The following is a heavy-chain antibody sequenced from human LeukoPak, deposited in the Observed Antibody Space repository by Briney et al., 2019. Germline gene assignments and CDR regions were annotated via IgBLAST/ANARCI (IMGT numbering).Heavy chain of an antibody. CDR2: INPNSGGT. J-gene: IGHJ3*02. Sequence: ASVKVSCKASGYTFTGYYMHWVRQAPGQGLEWMGWINPNSGGTNYAQKFQGRVTMTRDTSISTAYMELSRLRSDDTAVYYCARESFGSYGIDIWGQGTMVTVSS. CDR3: ARESFGSYGIDI. CDR1: GYTFTGYY. V-gene: IGHV1-2*02. D-gene: IGHD1-26*01.